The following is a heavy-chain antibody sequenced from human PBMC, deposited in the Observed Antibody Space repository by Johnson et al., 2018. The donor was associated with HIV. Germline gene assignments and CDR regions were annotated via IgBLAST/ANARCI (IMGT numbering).Heavy chain of an antibody. J-gene: IGHJ3*02. V-gene: IGHV3-30*04. CDR1: GFTFSSYA. CDR3: ARDLSPREWELRSRAFDI. CDR2: ISYDGSNK. Sequence: QLLESGGGVVQPGRSLRLSCAASGFTFSSYAVHWVRQAPGKGLEWVAVISYDGSNKYYADSVKGRFTISRDNSKNTLYLQMKSLRADDTAVYYCARDLSPREWELRSRAFDIWGQGTMVTVSS. D-gene: IGHD1-26*01.